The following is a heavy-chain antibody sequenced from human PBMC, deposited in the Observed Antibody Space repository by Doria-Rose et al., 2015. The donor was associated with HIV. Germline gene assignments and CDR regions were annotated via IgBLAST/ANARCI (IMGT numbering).Heavy chain of an antibody. J-gene: IGHJ4*02. CDR1: GFTSSSHR. V-gene: IGHV3-21*01. D-gene: IGHD3-10*01. CDR3: ATGVTLDY. CDR2: ISSTSAYI. Sequence: QLVQSGGGLVRPGGSLRLSCATSGFTSSSHRINWVRQAPAKGLEWVSSISSTSAYINYADSVRSRFTISRDNARNSLYLQMDSLRAEDTAIYYCATGVTLDYWGQGTLVTVSS.